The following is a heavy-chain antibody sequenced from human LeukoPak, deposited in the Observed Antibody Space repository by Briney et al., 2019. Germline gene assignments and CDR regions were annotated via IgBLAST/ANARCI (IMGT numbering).Heavy chain of an antibody. CDR1: GYTFTGYY. J-gene: IGHJ4*02. Sequence: GASVEVSCKASGYTFTGYYMHWVRQAPGQGLEWMRRINPNSGGTNYAQKFQGRVTMTRDTSISTAYMELSRLRSDDTAVYYCARDYYYYDSSGYYYIPYYFDYWGQGTLVTVSS. CDR2: INPNSGGT. CDR3: ARDYYYYDSSGYYYIPYYFDY. V-gene: IGHV1-2*06. D-gene: IGHD3-22*01.